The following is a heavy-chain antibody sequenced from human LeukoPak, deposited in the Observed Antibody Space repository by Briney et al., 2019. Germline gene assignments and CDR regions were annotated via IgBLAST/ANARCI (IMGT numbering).Heavy chain of an antibody. CDR1: DGSMSRYY. CDR3: LRDSRNYGIY. D-gene: IGHD3-9*01. J-gene: IGHJ4*02. CDR2: IYYDGDT. V-gene: IGHV4-59*01. Sequence: SETLSLTCTVSDGSMSRYYWSSIRQPPGPGMEWIRYIYYDGDTSYNASLMSRVTISIHTSKNQFSLKLDSVTAADTAMYYCLRDSRNYGIYWGQGTLVTVSS.